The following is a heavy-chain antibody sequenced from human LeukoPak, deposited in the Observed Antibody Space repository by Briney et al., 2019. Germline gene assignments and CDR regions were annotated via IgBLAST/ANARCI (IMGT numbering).Heavy chain of an antibody. Sequence: ASVKVSCKASGYTFTGYYMHWVRRAPGQGLEWMGWINPNSGGTNYAQKFQGRVTMTRDTSISTAYMELSRLRSDDTAVYYCARLQVDSGYDFPWFDPWGQGTLVTVSS. CDR3: ARLQVDSGYDFPWFDP. V-gene: IGHV1-2*02. CDR2: INPNSGGT. CDR1: GYTFTGYY. D-gene: IGHD5-12*01. J-gene: IGHJ5*02.